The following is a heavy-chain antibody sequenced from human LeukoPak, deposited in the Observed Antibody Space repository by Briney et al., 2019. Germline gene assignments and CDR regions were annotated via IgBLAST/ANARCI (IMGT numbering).Heavy chain of an antibody. D-gene: IGHD6-19*01. J-gene: IGHJ4*02. Sequence: SQTLSLTCTVSGGSISSGDYYWSWIRQPPGKGLEWIGYIYYSGTTYYNPSLKSRVTISLETSKNQFSLRLTSVTAADTAVYYCARRVAVTGIYCFDHWGQGTPVTVSS. V-gene: IGHV4-30-4*01. CDR1: GGSISSGDYY. CDR3: ARRVAVTGIYCFDH. CDR2: IYYSGTT.